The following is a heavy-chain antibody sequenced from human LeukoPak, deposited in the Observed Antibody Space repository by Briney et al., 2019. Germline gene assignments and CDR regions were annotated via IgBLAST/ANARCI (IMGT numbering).Heavy chain of an antibody. CDR3: ARVEDIVVPFDY. CDR1: GGTFSSYT. D-gene: IGHD2-2*01. Sequence: GASVKVSCKASGGTFSSYTISWVRQAPGQGLEWMGGIIPIFGTTNYAQKFQGRVTITADDSTSTAYMELSSLRSEDTAVYYCARVEDIVVPFDYWGQGTLVTVSS. V-gene: IGHV1-69*13. J-gene: IGHJ4*02. CDR2: IIPIFGTT.